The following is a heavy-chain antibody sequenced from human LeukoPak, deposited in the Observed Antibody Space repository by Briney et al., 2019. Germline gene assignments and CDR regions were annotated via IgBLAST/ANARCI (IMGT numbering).Heavy chain of an antibody. Sequence: SETLSLTCTVSGGSISSSSYYWGWIRQPPGKGLEWIGNMYYSGSTYYNPSLKSRVTISVDKSQNQFSLKVNSLTAADTAVYYCATNGYYCMDVWGKGTTVTVSS. CDR2: MYYSGST. J-gene: IGHJ6*03. D-gene: IGHD2-8*01. CDR3: ATNGYYCMDV. CDR1: GGSISSSSYY. V-gene: IGHV4-39*07.